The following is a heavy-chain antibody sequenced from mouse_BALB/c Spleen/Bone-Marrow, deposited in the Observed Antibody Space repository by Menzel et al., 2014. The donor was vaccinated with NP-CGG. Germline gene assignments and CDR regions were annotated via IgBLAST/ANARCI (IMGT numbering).Heavy chain of an antibody. CDR1: GFTFSRFG. V-gene: IGHV5-17*02. CDR2: ISSGSSSI. J-gene: IGHJ2*01. Sequence: EVKLMESGGGLVQPGGSRKLSCAASGFTFSRFGMHWVRQAPEKGLEWVAFISSGSSSIYHTDTVKGRFTISRDNPKNTLFLQMTSLRSEDTAMYYCGRGDYWGQGTTLTVSS. CDR3: GRGDY.